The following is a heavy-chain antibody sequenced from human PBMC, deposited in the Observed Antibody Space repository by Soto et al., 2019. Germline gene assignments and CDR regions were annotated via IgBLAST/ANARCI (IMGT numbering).Heavy chain of an antibody. CDR1: GFTFDDYT. CDR3: AKEGMRIPDAFDI. Sequence: GGSLRLSCAASGFTFDDYTMHWVRQDPGKGLEWVSLISWDGGSTYYADSVKGRFQISRDNSKNTLYLQMNRLRTEDTALCYCAKEGMRIPDAFDIWCQGTMVTGSS. V-gene: IGHV3-43*01. CDR2: ISWDGGST. J-gene: IGHJ3*02. D-gene: IGHD2-15*01.